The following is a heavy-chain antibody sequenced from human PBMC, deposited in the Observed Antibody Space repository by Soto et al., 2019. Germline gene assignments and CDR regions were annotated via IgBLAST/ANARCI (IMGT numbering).Heavy chain of an antibody. D-gene: IGHD6-13*01. J-gene: IGHJ5*02. V-gene: IGHV4-34*01. Sequence: PSETLSLTCAVYGGSFSGYYWSWIRQPPGKGLEWIGEINHSGSTNYNPSLKSRVTISVDTSKNQFSLKLSSVTAADTAVYYCARYSSSPSGGFDPWGKGTRVTVSS. CDR2: INHSGST. CDR3: ARYSSSPSGGFDP. CDR1: GGSFSGYY.